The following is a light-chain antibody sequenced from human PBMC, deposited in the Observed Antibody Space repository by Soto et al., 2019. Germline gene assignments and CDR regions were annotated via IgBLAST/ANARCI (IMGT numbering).Light chain of an antibody. CDR3: MQTTLWYT. J-gene: IGKJ2*01. CDR2: QVS. V-gene: IGKV2-24*01. CDR1: QSLVHSDGNTY. Sequence: DLVMTQTPLSSPVTLGQPASISCRSSQSLVHSDGNTYLNWLHQRPGQPPRLLIYQVSNRFSGVPDRFSGSGAGTDFTLRINRVEAEDVGIYYCMQTTLWYTFGQGTKLEIK.